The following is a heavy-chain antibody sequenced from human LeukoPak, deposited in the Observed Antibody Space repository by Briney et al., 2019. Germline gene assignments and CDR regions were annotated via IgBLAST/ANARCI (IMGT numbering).Heavy chain of an antibody. CDR2: IIPVFGTT. CDR1: GGTFSSYA. V-gene: IGHV1-69*13. CDR3: ASKRYCSSTSCRYNWFDP. Sequence: ASVKVSCKASGGTFSSYAVSWVRLTPGQGLEWPGGIIPVFGTTTYAQKFQAKVTMTADESTSTAYMELSSLRSEDTAVYYCASKRYCSSTSCRYNWFDPWGQGTLVTVSS. J-gene: IGHJ5*02. D-gene: IGHD2-2*01.